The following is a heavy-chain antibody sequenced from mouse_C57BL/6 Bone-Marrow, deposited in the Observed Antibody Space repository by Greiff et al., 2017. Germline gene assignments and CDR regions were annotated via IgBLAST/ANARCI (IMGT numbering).Heavy chain of an antibody. CDR2: ISSGGSYT. CDR3: ARRYGSSFDY. V-gene: IGHV5-6*02. J-gene: IGHJ2*01. Sequence: DVKLVESGGDLVKPGGSLKLSCAASGFTFSSYGMSWVRQTPDKRLEWVATISSGGSYTYYPDSVKGRFTISRDNAKNTLYLQMSSLKSEDTAMYYCARRYGSSFDYWGQGTTLTVSS. CDR1: GFTFSSYG. D-gene: IGHD1-1*01.